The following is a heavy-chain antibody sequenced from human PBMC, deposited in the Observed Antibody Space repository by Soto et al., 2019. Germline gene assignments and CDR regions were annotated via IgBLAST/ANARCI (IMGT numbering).Heavy chain of an antibody. CDR2: INHSGST. CDR3: ARPYYDIGSGQDV. CDR1: SGSFVGYY. Sequence: PSETLSLTCAVYSGSFVGYYWSWIRQPPGRGLEWIGEINHSGSTNYNPSLKSRVRISVDPSKNQFSVKLSSVTAADTAVYYCARPYYDIGSGQDVWGQGTTVTVSS. D-gene: IGHD3-3*01. J-gene: IGHJ6*02. V-gene: IGHV4-34*01.